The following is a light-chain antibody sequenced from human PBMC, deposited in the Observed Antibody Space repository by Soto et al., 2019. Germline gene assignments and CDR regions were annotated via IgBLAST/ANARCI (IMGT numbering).Light chain of an antibody. Sequence: SVLTQPASVSGSPGQSITISCTGSSNDIGAYKYVSWYQQYPGKAPKLIIFEVSNRPSGVSNRFSGSKSGNTASLTIAGLQAEDEADYHCSSYTTGSTTYVFGGGTKVTV. CDR3: SSYTTGSTTYV. CDR1: SNDIGAYKY. CDR2: EVS. J-gene: IGLJ1*01. V-gene: IGLV2-14*01.